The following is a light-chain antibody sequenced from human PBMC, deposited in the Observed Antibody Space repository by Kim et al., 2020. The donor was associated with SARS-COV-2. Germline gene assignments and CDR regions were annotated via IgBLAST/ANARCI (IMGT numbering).Light chain of an antibody. V-gene: IGKV3-11*01. J-gene: IGKJ4*01. CDR1: QSVSNS. Sequence: LSPGERATLSCRASQSVSNSLVWYQQKPGQAPRLLIYDASNRATGIPARFSGSGSGTDFTLTISSLESEDFAVYYCQQRSDWPPLTFGGGTKLEI. CDR3: QQRSDWPPLT. CDR2: DAS.